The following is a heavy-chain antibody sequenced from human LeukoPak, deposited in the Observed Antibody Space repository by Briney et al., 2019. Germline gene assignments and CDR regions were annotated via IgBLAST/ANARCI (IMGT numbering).Heavy chain of an antibody. CDR1: GFTFSSYW. CDR2: IKQDGSEK. J-gene: IGHJ3*02. Sequence: GGSLRLSCAVSGFTFSSYWMSWVRQAPGKGLEWVANIKQDGSEKYYVDSVKGRFTLSRDNAENSLYLQMNSLRAEDTAVYHCARKRRALGDAFDIWGQGTMVTVSS. D-gene: IGHD6-25*01. V-gene: IGHV3-7*01. CDR3: ARKRRALGDAFDI.